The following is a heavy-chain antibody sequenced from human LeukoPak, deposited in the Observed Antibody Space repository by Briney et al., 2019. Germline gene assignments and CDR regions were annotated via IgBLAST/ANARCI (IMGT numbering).Heavy chain of an antibody. CDR3: ATGGPHFYGSGTYYNLKSGDY. J-gene: IGHJ4*02. D-gene: IGHD3-10*01. CDR2: ISGSGGTV. V-gene: IGHV3-11*01. Sequence: PGGSLRLSCAASEFTFSNYYMMWIRQAPGKGLEWISYISGSGGTVYYADSVKGRFTISRDNAKKYLYLQMNSVRAEDTAVYHCATGGPHFYGSGTYYNLKSGDYWGQGIPVTVSA. CDR1: EFTFSNYY.